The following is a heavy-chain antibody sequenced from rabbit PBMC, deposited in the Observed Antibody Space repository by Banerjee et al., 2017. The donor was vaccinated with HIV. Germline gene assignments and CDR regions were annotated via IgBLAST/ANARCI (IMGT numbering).Heavy chain of an antibody. V-gene: IGHV1S47*01. CDR3: ARDLAGVIGWNFGL. CDR1: GFTVSSVYW. J-gene: IGHJ4*01. CDR2: IYNGDGST. Sequence: QEQLEESGGGLVKPGASLTLTCTASGFTVSSVYWICWVRQAPGKGLEWIACIYNGDGSTYYASWVNGRFTISRSTSLNTVSLQMTSLTAADTATYFCARDLAGVIGWNFGLWGPGTLVTVS. D-gene: IGHD4-1*01.